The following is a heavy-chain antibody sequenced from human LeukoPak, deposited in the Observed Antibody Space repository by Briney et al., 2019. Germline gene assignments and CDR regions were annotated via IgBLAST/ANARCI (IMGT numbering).Heavy chain of an antibody. D-gene: IGHD6-13*01. V-gene: IGHV3-21*01. J-gene: IGHJ6*03. Sequence: PWGSLRLSCAASGFTFSSYSMNWVRQAPGKGLEWVSSISSSSSYIYYADLVKGRFTISRDNAKNSLYLQMNSLRAEDTAVYYCARERAAAGTIHYYYYMDVWGKGTTVTVSS. CDR1: GFTFSSYS. CDR3: ARERAAAGTIHYYYYMDV. CDR2: ISSSSSYI.